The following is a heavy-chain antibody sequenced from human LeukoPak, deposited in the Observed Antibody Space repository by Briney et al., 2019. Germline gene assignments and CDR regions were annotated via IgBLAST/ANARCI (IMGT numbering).Heavy chain of an antibody. J-gene: IGHJ4*02. D-gene: IGHD4-23*01. V-gene: IGHV1-69*04. CDR3: ARDPGYGGNSAGDY. CDR2: IIPILGIA. CDR1: GCTFSSYA. Sequence: ASVRVSCKASGCTFSSYAISWVRQAPGQGLEWMGRIIPILGIANYAQKFQGRVTITADKSTSTAYMELSSLRSEDTAVYYCARDPGYGGNSAGDYWGQGTLVTVSS.